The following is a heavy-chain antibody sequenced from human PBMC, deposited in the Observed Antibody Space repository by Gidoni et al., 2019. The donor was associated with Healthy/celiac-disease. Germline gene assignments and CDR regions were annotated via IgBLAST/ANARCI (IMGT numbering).Heavy chain of an antibody. CDR1: GGSLSGYY. V-gene: IGHV4-34*01. J-gene: IGHJ4*02. CDR2: INHSGST. Sequence: QVQLQQWGAGLLKPSETLSLTCAVYGGSLSGYYWRWIRQPPGKGLEWIGEINHSGSTNYNPSLNSRVTISVDTSNNQFSLKLSSVTAADTAVYYCARGGLGYCSGGSCYGSLNYWGQGTLVTVSS. CDR3: ARGGLGYCSGGSCYGSLNY. D-gene: IGHD2-15*01.